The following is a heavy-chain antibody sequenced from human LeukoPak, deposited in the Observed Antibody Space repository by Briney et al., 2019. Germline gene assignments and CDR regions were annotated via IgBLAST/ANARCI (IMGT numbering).Heavy chain of an antibody. D-gene: IGHD2-2*01. Sequence: GGSLRLSCAASGFTFGSYSMNWVRQAPGKGLEWVSSISSSSSYIYYADSVKGRFTISRDNAKNSLYLQMNSLRAEDTAVYYCARDIVVVPAAIYYYYYYGMDVWGKGTTVTVSS. CDR3: ARDIVVVPAAIYYYYYYGMDV. CDR2: ISSSSSYI. V-gene: IGHV3-21*01. J-gene: IGHJ6*04. CDR1: GFTFGSYS.